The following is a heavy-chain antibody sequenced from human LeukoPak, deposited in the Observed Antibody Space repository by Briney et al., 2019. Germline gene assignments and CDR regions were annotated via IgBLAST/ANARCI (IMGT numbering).Heavy chain of an antibody. CDR3: AKDRLYFGNDFGDY. J-gene: IGHJ4*02. CDR1: GFTFRDFS. D-gene: IGHD3-9*01. CDR2: ISNGGDHT. V-gene: IGHV3-23*01. Sequence: GGSLRLSCVASGFTFRDFSMSWVRQAPGKGLEWASVISNGGDHTYYADSVKGRFAISRDNSKNTLYLQMNSLRTEDTAIYYCAKDRLYFGNDFGDYWGQGTLATVSS.